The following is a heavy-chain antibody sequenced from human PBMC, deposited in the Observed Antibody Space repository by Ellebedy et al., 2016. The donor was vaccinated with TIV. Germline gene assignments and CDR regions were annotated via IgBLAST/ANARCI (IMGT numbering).Heavy chain of an antibody. CDR1: GFTFSSYA. Sequence: GESLKISXAASGFTFSSYAMSWVRQAPGKGLEWVSSISGSGGSTYYADSVKGRFTISRDNSKNTLYLQMNSLRAEDTAVYYCAKDGYGDYFDYWGQGTLVTVSS. V-gene: IGHV3-23*01. CDR2: ISGSGGST. CDR3: AKDGYGDYFDY. J-gene: IGHJ4*02. D-gene: IGHD4-17*01.